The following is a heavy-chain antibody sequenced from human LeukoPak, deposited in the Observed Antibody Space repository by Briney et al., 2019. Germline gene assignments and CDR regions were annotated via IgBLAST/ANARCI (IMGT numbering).Heavy chain of an antibody. CDR3: AKDGSGSYPPDAFDI. J-gene: IGHJ3*02. CDR2: ISGSGGST. D-gene: IGHD3-10*01. CDR1: GFTFSSYA. Sequence: GGSLRLSCAASGFTFSSYALSWFRQAPGKGLEGVSPISGSGGSTYYADSVKGRFTISRDNSKNTLYLQMNSLRAEDTAVYYCAKDGSGSYPPDAFDIWGQGTMVTVSS. V-gene: IGHV3-23*01.